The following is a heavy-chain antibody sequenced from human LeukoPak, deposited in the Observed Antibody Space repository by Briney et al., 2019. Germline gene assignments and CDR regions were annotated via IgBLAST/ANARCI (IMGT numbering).Heavy chain of an antibody. D-gene: IGHD6-13*01. CDR3: ARVSSSWYFDY. CDR1: GGSISSGGYS. J-gene: IGHJ4*02. Sequence: SETLSLTCTVSGGSISSGGYSWSWIRQPPGKGLEWIGYIYHSGSTYYNPSLKSRVTISVDRSKNQFSLKLSSVTAADTAVYYCARVSSSWYFDYWGQGTLVTVSS. V-gene: IGHV4-30-2*01. CDR2: IYHSGST.